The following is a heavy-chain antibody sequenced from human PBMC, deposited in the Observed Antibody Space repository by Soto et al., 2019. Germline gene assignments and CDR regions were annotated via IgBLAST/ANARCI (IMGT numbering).Heavy chain of an antibody. D-gene: IGHD3-10*01. CDR1: GGTFSSYT. CDR3: ARVRGSGSYYNGYYYYSGMDF. J-gene: IGHJ6*02. CDR2: IIPILGIA. V-gene: IGHV1-69*02. Sequence: ASVKVSCKASGGTFSSYTISWVRQAPGQGLEWMGRIIPILGIANYAQKFQGRVTITADKSTSTAYMELSSLRSEDTAVYYCARVRGSGSYYNGYYYYSGMDFWGQGTTVTVPS.